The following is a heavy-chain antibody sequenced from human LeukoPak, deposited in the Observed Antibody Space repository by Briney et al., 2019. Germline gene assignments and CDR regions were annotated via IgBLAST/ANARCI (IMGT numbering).Heavy chain of an antibody. D-gene: IGHD5-12*01. CDR1: GGSISSYY. V-gene: IGHV4-59*01. J-gene: IGHJ4*02. CDR2: IYYSGST. Sequence: PSETLSLTCTVSGGSISSYYWSWIRQPPGKGLEWIGYIYYSGSTNYNPSLKSRVTISVDTSKNQFSLKLSSVTAADTAVYYCARLPAAGEDGYNLMVYWGQGTLVTVSS. CDR3: ARLPAAGEDGYNLMVY.